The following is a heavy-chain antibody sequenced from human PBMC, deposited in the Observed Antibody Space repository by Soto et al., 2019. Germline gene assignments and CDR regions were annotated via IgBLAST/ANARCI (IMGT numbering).Heavy chain of an antibody. CDR3: AGDLGPGVASGVCDRFNP. Sequence: QAQLVQSGAKVKKPGASVKVSCNASGYTFTSYAISWVCQAPGQGLGWMGGMGTYRGNTKYAQRFQGRATMTTDASTTTGYLELRNPTSDDTAVYYCAGDLGPGVASGVCDRFNPWGQGTLVTASS. D-gene: IGHD2-8*01. CDR2: MGTYRGNT. CDR1: GYTFTSYA. V-gene: IGHV1-18*01. J-gene: IGHJ5*02.